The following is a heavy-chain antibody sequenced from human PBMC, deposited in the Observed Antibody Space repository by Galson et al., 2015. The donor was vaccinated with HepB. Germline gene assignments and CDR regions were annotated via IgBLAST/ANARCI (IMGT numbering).Heavy chain of an antibody. D-gene: IGHD4-17*01. CDR3: AREYGDRSRVRHYYMDV. Sequence: SVKVSCKASGYTFTSYAMHWVRQAPGQRLEWMGWINAGNGNTKYSQKFQGRVTITRDTSASTAYMELSSLRSEDTAVYYCAREYGDRSRVRHYYMDVWGKGTTVTVSS. CDR1: GYTFTSYA. CDR2: INAGNGNT. V-gene: IGHV1-3*01. J-gene: IGHJ6*03.